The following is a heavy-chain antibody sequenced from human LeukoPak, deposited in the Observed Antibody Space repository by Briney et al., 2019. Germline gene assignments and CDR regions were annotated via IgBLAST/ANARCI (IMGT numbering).Heavy chain of an antibody. CDR1: GFTFSDYY. D-gene: IGHD4-17*01. V-gene: IGHV3-11*04. CDR2: ISSRGSTI. J-gene: IGHJ4*02. Sequence: GGSLRLSCAASGFTFSDYYMSWIRQAPGKGLEWISYISSRGSTIYYADSVKGRFTISRDNAKDSLYLQMDSLSAEDTAVYYCAREMTMDDYGDYFRPFDYWGQGTLVTVSS. CDR3: AREMTMDDYGDYFRPFDY.